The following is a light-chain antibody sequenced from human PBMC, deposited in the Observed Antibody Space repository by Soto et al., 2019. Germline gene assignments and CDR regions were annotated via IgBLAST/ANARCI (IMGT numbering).Light chain of an antibody. J-gene: IGKJ4*01. V-gene: IGKV1-9*01. Sequence: DIQLTQSPSFLSASVGDRVTITCRASQGISSYLAWCQQKPGKAPKLLIYAASTLQSGVPSRFSGSGSGTEFTLTISSLQPEDFATYYCQQLNSYPRTFGGGTKVEIK. CDR1: QGISSY. CDR2: AAS. CDR3: QQLNSYPRT.